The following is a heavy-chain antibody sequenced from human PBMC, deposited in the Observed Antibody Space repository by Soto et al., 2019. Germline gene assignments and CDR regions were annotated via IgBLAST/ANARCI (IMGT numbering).Heavy chain of an antibody. D-gene: IGHD2-2*01. Sequence: GASVKVSCKASGYTFTSYYMHWVRQAPGQGLEWMGIINPSGGSTSYAQKFQGRVTMTRDTSTSTVYMELSSLRSEDTAVYYCVHSQYQLPTFDYWGQGTLVTVSS. CDR2: INPSGGST. J-gene: IGHJ4*02. CDR1: GYTFTSYY. CDR3: VHSQYQLPTFDY. V-gene: IGHV1-46*01.